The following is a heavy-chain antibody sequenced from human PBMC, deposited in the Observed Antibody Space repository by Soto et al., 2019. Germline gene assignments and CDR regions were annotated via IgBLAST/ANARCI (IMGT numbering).Heavy chain of an antibody. CDR3: AKREGNTYGLFH. V-gene: IGHV3-74*01. CDR1: GFSFSNYW. D-gene: IGHD5-18*01. Sequence: EVQLVESGGGLVQPGGSLRLSCAASGFSFSNYWIHWVRQAPGKGLVWFSRIKTDGSSTDYAASVKGRFTISRDNAKNTLYLQMNSLTAEDTAVYYCAKREGNTYGLFHWGQGTLVTVSS. J-gene: IGHJ4*02. CDR2: IKTDGSST.